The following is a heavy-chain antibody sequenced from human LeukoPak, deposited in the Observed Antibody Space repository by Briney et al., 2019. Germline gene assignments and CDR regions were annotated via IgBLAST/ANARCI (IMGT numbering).Heavy chain of an antibody. CDR1: GGSISSYY. CDR3: ARVSTVVPAAIRGGYNWFDP. D-gene: IGHD2-2*02. V-gene: IGHV4-59*01. J-gene: IGHJ5*02. Sequence: SETLSLTCTVSGGSISSYYWSWIRQPPGKGLEWIGYIYYSGSTNYNPSLKSRVTISVDTSKNQLSLKLSSVTAADTAVYYCARVSTVVPAAIRGGYNWFDPWGQGTLVTVSS. CDR2: IYYSGST.